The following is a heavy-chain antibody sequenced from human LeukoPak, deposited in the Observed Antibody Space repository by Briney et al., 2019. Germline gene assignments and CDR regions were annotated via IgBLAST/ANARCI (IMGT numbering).Heavy chain of an antibody. CDR3: ARGRRIAAAGIGALYYFDY. D-gene: IGHD6-13*01. Sequence: SETLSLTCTVSGGSISSSSYYWGWIRQPPGKGLEWIGSIYYSGSTNYNPSLKSRVTISVDTSKNQFSLKLSSVTAADTAVYYCARGRRIAAAGIGALYYFDYWGQGTLVTVSS. J-gene: IGHJ4*02. CDR1: GGSISSSSYY. CDR2: IYYSGST. V-gene: IGHV4-39*07.